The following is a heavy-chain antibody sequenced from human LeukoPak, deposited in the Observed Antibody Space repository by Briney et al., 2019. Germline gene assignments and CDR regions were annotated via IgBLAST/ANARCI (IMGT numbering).Heavy chain of an antibody. CDR1: GFSFSSHS. V-gene: IGHV3-21*01. CDR3: ARDDGYCSGGSCVDY. J-gene: IGHJ4*02. D-gene: IGHD2-15*01. Sequence: GGSLRLSCAASGFSFSSHSMNWVRQAPGKGLEWVSSITSSSSYIYYADSVRGRCTISRDNAQNSLYLHMNSLRAEDTAVYYCARDDGYCSGGSCVDYWGQGTLVTVSS. CDR2: ITSSSSYI.